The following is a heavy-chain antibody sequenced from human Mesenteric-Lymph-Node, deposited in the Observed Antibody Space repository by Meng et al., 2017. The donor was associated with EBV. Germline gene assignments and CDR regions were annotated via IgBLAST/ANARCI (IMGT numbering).Heavy chain of an antibody. Sequence: QVQLGESGGGVVQPGRSLRLSCAASGFTFSSYFMHWVRQAPGKGLEWVAVISSDGSNKYYADSVKGRFTISRDNSKNTLYLQMNSLRPEDTAVYYCTRGGTDDDYWGQGNLVTVSS. D-gene: IGHD5-24*01. CDR3: TRGGTDDDY. CDR1: GFTFSSYF. V-gene: IGHV3-30-3*01. J-gene: IGHJ4*02. CDR2: ISSDGSNK.